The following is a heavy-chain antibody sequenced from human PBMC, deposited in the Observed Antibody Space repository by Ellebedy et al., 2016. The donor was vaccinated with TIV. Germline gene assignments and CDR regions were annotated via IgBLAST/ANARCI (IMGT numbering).Heavy chain of an antibody. CDR1: GGSFSGYY. CDR2: INHSGST. Sequence: SETLSLXXAVYGGSFSGYYWSWIRQPPGKGLEWIGEINHSGSTNYNPSLKSRVTISVDTSKNQFSLKLSSVTAADTAVYYCARALGDCSSTSCYLRWFDPWGQGTLVTVSS. J-gene: IGHJ5*02. CDR3: ARALGDCSSTSCYLRWFDP. V-gene: IGHV4-34*01. D-gene: IGHD2-2*01.